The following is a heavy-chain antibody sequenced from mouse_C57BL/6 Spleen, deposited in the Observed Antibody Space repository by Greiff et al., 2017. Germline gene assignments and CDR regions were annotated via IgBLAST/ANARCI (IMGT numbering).Heavy chain of an antibody. J-gene: IGHJ2*01. D-gene: IGHD1-1*01. V-gene: IGHV14-2*01. CDR1: GFNIKDYY. CDR2: IDPEDGDT. CDR3: ARRYYGSRVFDD. Sequence: EVQLQQSGAELVKPGASVKLSCTASGFNIKDYYMHWVKQRTEQGLEWIGRIDPEDGDTKYAPKFQGKATITADTSSNTAYLQLSSLTSEDTAVYYCARRYYGSRVFDDWGQGTTLTVSA.